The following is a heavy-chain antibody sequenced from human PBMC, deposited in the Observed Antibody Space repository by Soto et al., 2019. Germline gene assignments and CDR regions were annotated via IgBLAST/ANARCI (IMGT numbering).Heavy chain of an antibody. D-gene: IGHD6-19*01. CDR3: ASPPAA. CDR1: GGSISSYY. V-gene: IGHV4-59*08. CDR2: IYYIGST. J-gene: IGHJ5*02. Sequence: QVQLQESGPGLVKPSETLSLTCTVSGGSISSYYWSWIRQPPGKGLEWIGYIYYIGSTNYNPSLTSRVTISVDTSKNQFSLKRSSVTAADTAVYYCASPPAAWGQGTLVTVSS.